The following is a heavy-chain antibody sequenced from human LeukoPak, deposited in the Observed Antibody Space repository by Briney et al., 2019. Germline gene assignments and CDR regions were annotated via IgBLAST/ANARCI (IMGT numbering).Heavy chain of an antibody. J-gene: IGHJ6*03. V-gene: IGHV4-61*02. D-gene: IGHD2-15*01. CDR2: IYSSGST. Sequence: SSETLSLTCTVSGGSINSGTYYWSWIRQPAGKGLEWIVRIYSSGSTNYNPSLKSRVTISVDTSKNQFSLKLSSVTAADTAVYYCARDTAPSYCSGGSCYPEYYYYMDVWGKGTTVTISS. CDR1: GGSINSGTYY. CDR3: ARDTAPSYCSGGSCYPEYYYYMDV.